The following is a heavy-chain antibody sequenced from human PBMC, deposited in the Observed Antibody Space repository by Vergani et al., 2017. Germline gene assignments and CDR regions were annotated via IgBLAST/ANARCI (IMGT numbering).Heavy chain of an antibody. CDR3: ARDSSLVGATWFDP. CDR1: GFTFSSYE. CDR2: ISSSGSTI. J-gene: IGHJ5*02. V-gene: IGHV3-48*03. Sequence: EVQLVESGGGLVQPGGSLRLSCAASGFTFSSYEMNWVRQAPGKGLEWVSYISSSGSTIYYADSVKGRFTISRDNAKNSLYLQMNSLRAEGTAVYYCARDSSLVGATWFDPWGQGTLVTVSS. D-gene: IGHD1-26*01.